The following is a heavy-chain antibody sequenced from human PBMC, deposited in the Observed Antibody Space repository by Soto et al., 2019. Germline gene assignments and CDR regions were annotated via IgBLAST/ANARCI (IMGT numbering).Heavy chain of an antibody. Sequence: SETLSLTCTVSGGSISSYYWSWLRQPPGKGLEWIGYIYYSGSTNYNPSLKSRVTISVDTSKNQFSLKLSSVTAADTAVYYCVEGSGWYGTLGYWGQGTLVTV. V-gene: IGHV4-59*01. CDR2: IYYSGST. D-gene: IGHD6-19*01. J-gene: IGHJ4*02. CDR1: GGSISSYY. CDR3: VEGSGWYGTLGY.